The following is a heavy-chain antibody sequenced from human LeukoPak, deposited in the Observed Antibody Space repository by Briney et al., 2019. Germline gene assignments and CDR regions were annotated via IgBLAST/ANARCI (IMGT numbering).Heavy chain of an antibody. CDR3: ARRLPWFGESYYYYYMDV. V-gene: IGHV3-48*01. CDR1: GFTFSSYS. D-gene: IGHD3-10*01. J-gene: IGHJ6*03. CDR2: ISSSSSTI. Sequence: PGGSLRLSCAASGFTFSSYSMNWVRQAPGKGLEWISYISSSSSTIYYADSVKSRFTISRDNAKNSLYLQMNSLRAEDTAVYYCARRLPWFGESYYYYYMDVWGKGTTVTVSS.